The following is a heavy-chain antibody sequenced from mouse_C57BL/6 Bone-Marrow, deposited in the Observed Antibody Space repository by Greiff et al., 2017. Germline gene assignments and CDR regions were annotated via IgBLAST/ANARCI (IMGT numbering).Heavy chain of an antibody. Sequence: VQLQQPGAELVKPGASVKLSCKASGYTFTSYWMHWVKQRPGQGLEWIGMIHPNSGSTNYNEKFKSKATLTVDKSSSTAYMQLSSLTSEDSAVYYCAQFITTVVALSDYAMDYWGQGTSVTVSS. D-gene: IGHD1-1*01. CDR3: AQFITTVVALSDYAMDY. V-gene: IGHV1-64*01. J-gene: IGHJ4*01. CDR1: GYTFTSYW. CDR2: IHPNSGST.